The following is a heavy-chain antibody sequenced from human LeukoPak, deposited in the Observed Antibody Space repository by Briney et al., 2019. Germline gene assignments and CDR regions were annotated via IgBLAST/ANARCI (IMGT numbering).Heavy chain of an antibody. D-gene: IGHD3-9*01. CDR3: AKWGDYDVLTGYYDSDY. CDR2: VSSRDTST. CDR1: GFTFSNYA. J-gene: IGHJ4*02. V-gene: IGHV3-23*05. Sequence: GGSLRLSCAASGFTFSNYAMSWVRQAPGKGLEWVSAVSSRDTSTYYTDSVKGRFTISRDNSKNTLYLQMNSLSAEDTAIYYSAKWGDYDVLTGYYDSDYWGQGTLVTVSS.